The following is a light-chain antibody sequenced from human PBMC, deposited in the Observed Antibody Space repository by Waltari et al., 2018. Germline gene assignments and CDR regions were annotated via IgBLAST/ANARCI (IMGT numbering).Light chain of an antibody. CDR3: QKYDRLPAT. J-gene: IGKJ1*01. CDR1: QSVSRF. CDR2: GAS. Sequence: EIVLTQSPGTLSLSPGERGTLSCRASQSVSRFLAWYQQKPGQAPRLLIYGASTRATGIPDRFSGSGSGTDFCLTISRLEPEDFAVYYCQKYDRLPATFGQGTKVEIK. V-gene: IGKV3-20*01.